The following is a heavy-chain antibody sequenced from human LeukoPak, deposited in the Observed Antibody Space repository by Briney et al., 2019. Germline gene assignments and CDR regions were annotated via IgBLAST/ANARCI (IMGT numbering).Heavy chain of an antibody. CDR3: AKANEYYDFWSGQFDY. D-gene: IGHD3-3*01. Sequence: PGGSLRLSCAASGFTFSSYAMSWVRQAPGKGLEWVSAISGSGGSTYYADSVKGRFTISRDNSKNTLYLQMNTLRAEDTAVYYCAKANEYYDFWSGQFDYWGQGTLVTVSS. J-gene: IGHJ4*02. V-gene: IGHV3-23*01. CDR2: ISGSGGST. CDR1: GFTFSSYA.